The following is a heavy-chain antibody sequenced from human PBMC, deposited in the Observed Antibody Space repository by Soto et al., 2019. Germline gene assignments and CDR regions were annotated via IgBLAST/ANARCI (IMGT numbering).Heavy chain of an antibody. Sequence: QVQLVQSGAEVKKPGSSVKVSCKASGGTFSNYAINWVRQAPGQGLEWMGGFIPFLGTAIYAQKFQGRVTITADESTTTAYMDLSSMRSEDTAVYYCARVNNWNYRSYFDYWGQGTLVTVSS. CDR3: ARVNNWNYRSYFDY. V-gene: IGHV1-69*11. CDR1: GGTFSNYA. J-gene: IGHJ4*02. D-gene: IGHD1-7*01. CDR2: FIPFLGTA.